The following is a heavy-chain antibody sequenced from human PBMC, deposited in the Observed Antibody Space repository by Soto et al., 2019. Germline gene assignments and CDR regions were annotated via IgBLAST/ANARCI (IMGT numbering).Heavy chain of an antibody. J-gene: IGHJ6*03. Sequence: QVQLVQSGAEVKKPGASVKVSCKASGYTFTSYAMHWVRQAPGQRLEWMGWINDGNGNTKYSQKFQGRVTITRDTSASTAYMELSSLRSEDTAVYYCARDRAPAAMNYSYMDVWGKGTTVTVSS. D-gene: IGHD2-2*01. CDR2: INDGNGNT. CDR3: ARDRAPAAMNYSYMDV. CDR1: GYTFTSYA. V-gene: IGHV1-3*01.